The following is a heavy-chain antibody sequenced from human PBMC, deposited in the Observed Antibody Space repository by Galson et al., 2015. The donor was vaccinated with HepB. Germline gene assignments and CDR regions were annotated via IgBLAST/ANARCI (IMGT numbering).Heavy chain of an antibody. V-gene: IGHV4-39*01. CDR3: ARQPATAYYFDY. J-gene: IGHJ4*02. CDR2: IYYSGST. D-gene: IGHD2-21*02. Sequence: SETLSLTCTVSGGSISSSSYYWGWIRQPPGKGLEWIGSIYYSGSTYYNPSLKSRVTISVDTSKNQFSLKLSSVTAADTAVYYCARQPATAYYFDYWGQGTLVTVSS. CDR1: GGSISSSSYY.